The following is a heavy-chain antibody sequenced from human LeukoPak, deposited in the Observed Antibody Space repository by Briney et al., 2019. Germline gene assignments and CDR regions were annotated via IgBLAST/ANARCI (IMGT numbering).Heavy chain of an antibody. J-gene: IGHJ4*02. CDR3: ARGPYSSGSSADY. Sequence: GGSLRLSCAASGFTFGSYAMTWLRQAPGKGLEWVSTITGGGENTYYADSVKGRFTISRDNAKNSLYLQMNSLRAEDTAVYYCARGPYSSGSSADYWGQGSLVTVSS. V-gene: IGHV3-21*01. D-gene: IGHD6-19*01. CDR2: ITGGGENT. CDR1: GFTFGSYA.